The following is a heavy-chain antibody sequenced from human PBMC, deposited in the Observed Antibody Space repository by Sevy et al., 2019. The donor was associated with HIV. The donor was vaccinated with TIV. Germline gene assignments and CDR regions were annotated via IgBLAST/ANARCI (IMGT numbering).Heavy chain of an antibody. D-gene: IGHD3-22*01. CDR2: FDPEDGET. V-gene: IGHV1-24*01. CDR3: ATEDITMIPYGLDV. Sequence: ASVKVSCKVSGYTLTELSMHWVRQPPGKGLEWMGRFDPEDGETIYAQKFLGRLTMTEDTSTATAYMDLSSLRSEDTAVYYCATEDITMIPYGLDVWGQGTTVTVSS. CDR1: GYTLTELS. J-gene: IGHJ6*02.